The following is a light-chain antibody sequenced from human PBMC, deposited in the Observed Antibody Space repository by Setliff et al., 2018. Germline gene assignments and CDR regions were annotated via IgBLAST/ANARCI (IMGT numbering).Light chain of an antibody. V-gene: IGLV2-23*01. CDR3: CSYAGSSTWV. CDR1: SSDVGTYNL. Sequence: QSVLTQPASVSGSHGQSITISCTGTSSDVGTYNLVSWYQHHPGKAPKVMIYEDTKRPSGVSNRFSGSKSGNTASLTISGLQVEDEADYYCCSYAGSSTWVFGGGTRSPS. CDR2: EDT. J-gene: IGLJ3*02.